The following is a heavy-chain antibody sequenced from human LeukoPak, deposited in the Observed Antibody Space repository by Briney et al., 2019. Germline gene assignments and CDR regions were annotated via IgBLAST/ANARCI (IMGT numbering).Heavy chain of an antibody. CDR2: IYYSGST. Sequence: SETLSLTCTVSGGSISSYFWTWIRQPPGKGLECIGYIYYSGSTNYNPSLKSRVTISVDTSKNQFSLKLNSVTAADTAIYYCARKGRRKNYGPIDPWGQGTLVTVSS. CDR1: GGSISSYF. D-gene: IGHD3-10*01. CDR3: ARKGRRKNYGPIDP. V-gene: IGHV4-59*01. J-gene: IGHJ5*02.